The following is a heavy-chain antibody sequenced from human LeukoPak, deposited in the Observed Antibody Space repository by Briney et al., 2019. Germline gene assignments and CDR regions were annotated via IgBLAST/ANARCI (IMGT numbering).Heavy chain of an antibody. V-gene: IGHV3-30*18. CDR1: GFTFSDYG. CDR3: AKGKSGHFDYFDY. J-gene: IGHJ4*02. Sequence: GGSLRLSCAASGFTFSDYGMHWVRQAPGKGLEWVAVISYDGSNKYYVDSVKGRFTISRDNSKNTLYLQMNSLRSEDTAMYYCAKGKSGHFDYFDYWGQGTLVTVAS. CDR2: ISYDGSNK. D-gene: IGHD3-3*01.